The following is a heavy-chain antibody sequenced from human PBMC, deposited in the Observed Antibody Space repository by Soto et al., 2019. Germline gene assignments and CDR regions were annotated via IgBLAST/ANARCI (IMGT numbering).Heavy chain of an antibody. D-gene: IGHD3-3*01. CDR1: GGTFSGYA. Sequence: SVKVSSKASGGTFSGYAISWVRQAPGQGLEWMGGIIPIFGTANYAQKFQGRVTITADESTSTAYMELSSLRSEDTAVYYCARGDLITIFGVARGYYYGMDVWGQGTTVTVSS. CDR2: IIPIFGTA. V-gene: IGHV1-69*13. J-gene: IGHJ6*02. CDR3: ARGDLITIFGVARGYYYGMDV.